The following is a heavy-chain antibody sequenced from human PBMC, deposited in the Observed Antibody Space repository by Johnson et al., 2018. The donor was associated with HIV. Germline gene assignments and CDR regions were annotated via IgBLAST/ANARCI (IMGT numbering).Heavy chain of an antibody. V-gene: IGHV3-23*04. J-gene: IGHJ3*02. Sequence: VQLVESGGGLVKPGGSLRLSCAASGFTFSDYYMSWIRQAPGKGLEWVSAISGSGGSTYYADSVKGRFTISRDNSKNTLYLQMNSLRAEDTAVYYCAKPCAAAGTFAFDIWGQGTMVTVSS. D-gene: IGHD6-13*01. CDR1: GFTFSDYY. CDR3: AKPCAAAGTFAFDI. CDR2: ISGSGGST.